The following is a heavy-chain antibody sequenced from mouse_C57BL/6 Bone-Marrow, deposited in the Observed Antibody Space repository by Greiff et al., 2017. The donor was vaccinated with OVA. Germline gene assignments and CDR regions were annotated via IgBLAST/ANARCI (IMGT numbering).Heavy chain of an antibody. J-gene: IGHJ1*03. D-gene: IGHD2-3*01. CDR3: ARSGDGYYFYWYFDV. CDR2: INPGSGGT. CDR1: GYAFTNYL. V-gene: IGHV1-54*01. Sequence: QVQLQQSGAELVRPGTSVKVSCKASGYAFTNYLIEWVKQRPGQGLEWIGVINPGSGGTNYNEKFKGKATLTADKSSSTAYMQRSSLTSEDSAVYFCARSGDGYYFYWYFDVWGTGTTVTVSS.